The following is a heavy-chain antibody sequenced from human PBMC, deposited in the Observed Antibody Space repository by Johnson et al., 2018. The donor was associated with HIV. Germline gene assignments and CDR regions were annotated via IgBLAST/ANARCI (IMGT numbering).Heavy chain of an antibody. V-gene: IGHV3-30*14. CDR1: GFTFSSYA. D-gene: IGHD1-7*01. Sequence: QVQLVESGGGLVKPGGSLRLSCAASGFTFSSYAMHWVRQAPAKGLEWVAVISYDGSNKYYADSVKGRFTISRDNSKNTLHLQMNSLRAEDTAVYYCARAGQLPEDAFDIWGQGTMVTVSS. J-gene: IGHJ3*02. CDR2: ISYDGSNK. CDR3: ARAGQLPEDAFDI.